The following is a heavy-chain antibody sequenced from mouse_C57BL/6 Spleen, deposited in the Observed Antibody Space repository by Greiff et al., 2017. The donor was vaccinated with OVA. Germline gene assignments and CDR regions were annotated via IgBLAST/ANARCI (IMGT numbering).Heavy chain of an antibody. V-gene: IGHV1-54*01. D-gene: IGHD1-1*01. CDR1: GYAFTNYL. CDR3: AQGGDYYGSSYPFAY. CDR2: LNPGSGGT. Sequence: QVQLQQSGAELVRPGTSVKVSCKASGYAFTNYLLEWVKQRPGQGLEWIGVLNPGSGGTNYNEKFKGKATLTADKSSSTAYMQLSSLTSEDSAVYFCAQGGDYYGSSYPFAYWGQGTLVTVSS. J-gene: IGHJ3*01.